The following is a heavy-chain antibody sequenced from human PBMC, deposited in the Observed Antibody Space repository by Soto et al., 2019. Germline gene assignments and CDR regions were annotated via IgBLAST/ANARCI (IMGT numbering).Heavy chain of an antibody. Sequence: LILPCAASGFTFNSYAMSWVLHAPGKGLDWVSAISGSGGSTYYADSVKGRFTISRDNSKNTLYLQMNSLRAEDTAVYYCAKERGLHYYYGMEVWGQGTTVTVSS. CDR2: ISGSGGST. CDR3: AKERGLHYYYGMEV. D-gene: IGHD3-10*01. J-gene: IGHJ6*02. CDR1: GFTFNSYA. V-gene: IGHV3-23*01.